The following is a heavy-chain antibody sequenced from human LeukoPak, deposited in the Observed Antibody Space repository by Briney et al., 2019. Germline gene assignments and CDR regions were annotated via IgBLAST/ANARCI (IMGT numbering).Heavy chain of an antibody. J-gene: IGHJ4*02. Sequence: GGSLRLSCAASGFVFRNYFMSWVRQAPGQGLEWVANIKQDGSEKFYVASVKGRFTISRDNGKSSLYLQMNSLRAEDTALYYCATSYDMGWLIGYWGQGTLVTVSS. CDR1: GFVFRNYF. CDR2: IKQDGSEK. CDR3: ATSYDMGWLIGY. D-gene: IGHD3/OR15-3a*01. V-gene: IGHV3-7*03.